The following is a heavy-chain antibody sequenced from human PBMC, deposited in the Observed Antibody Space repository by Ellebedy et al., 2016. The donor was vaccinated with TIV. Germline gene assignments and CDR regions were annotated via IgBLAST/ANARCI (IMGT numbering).Heavy chain of an antibody. CDR3: ASGGVQWEILQSDY. V-gene: IGHV3-23*01. Sequence: GGSLRLSCAASGLPFSTYSMSWVRQAPGKGLEWVSSISGSGGTTYYADPVNGRFTISRDNSKNTLYLEMTSLRAEDTAIYYCASGGVQWEILQSDYWGQGNLVTVSS. J-gene: IGHJ4*01. D-gene: IGHD3-3*01. CDR2: ISGSGGTT. CDR1: GLPFSTYS.